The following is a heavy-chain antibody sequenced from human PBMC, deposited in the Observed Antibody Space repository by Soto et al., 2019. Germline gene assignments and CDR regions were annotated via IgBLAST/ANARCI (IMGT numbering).Heavy chain of an antibody. D-gene: IGHD3-10*01. CDR1: GYTFTDYD. CDR3: ATSISLVRRVITWPVDY. V-gene: IGHV1-8*01. Sequence: ASVKVACKTSGYTFTDYDINWVRQAPGQGLEYMGWVSPENSNAGYAQQFRERVSMTTNTIISTAYLELTDLRYEDTAVYYCATSISLVRRVITWPVDYWGQGTLVTVSS. CDR2: VSPENSNA. J-gene: IGHJ4*02.